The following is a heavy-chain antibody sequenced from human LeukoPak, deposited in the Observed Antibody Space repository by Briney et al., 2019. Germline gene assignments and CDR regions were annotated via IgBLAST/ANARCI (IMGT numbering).Heavy chain of an antibody. D-gene: IGHD2-15*01. V-gene: IGHV4-34*01. J-gene: IGHJ6*03. CDR1: GGSFSGYY. Sequence: SETLSLTCAVYGGSFSGYYWSWIRQPPGKGLEWIGEINHSGSTNYNPSLKSRVTISVDTSKNQFSLKLSSVTAADTAVYYCARQDCSGGSCYSGHPNALDYYYYMDVWGKGTTVTISS. CDR3: ARQDCSGGSCYSGHPNALDYYYYMDV. CDR2: INHSGST.